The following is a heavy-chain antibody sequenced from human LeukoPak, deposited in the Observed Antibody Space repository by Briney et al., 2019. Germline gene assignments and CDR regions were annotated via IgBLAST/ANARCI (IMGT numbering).Heavy chain of an antibody. CDR1: GFTFSSYA. J-gene: IGHJ4*02. D-gene: IGHD4-17*01. V-gene: IGHV3-48*04. CDR3: ARDGEYHFTVTNPFDY. CDR2: ISSSSSTI. Sequence: GGSLRLSCAASGFTFSSYAMSWVRQAPGKGLEWVSSISSSSSTIYYADSVKGRFTISRDNAKNSLYLQMNSLRAEDTAVYYCARDGEYHFTVTNPFDYWGQGTLVTVSS.